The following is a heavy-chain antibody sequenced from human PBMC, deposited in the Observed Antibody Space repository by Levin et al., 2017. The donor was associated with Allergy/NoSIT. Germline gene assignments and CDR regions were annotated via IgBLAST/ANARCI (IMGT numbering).Heavy chain of an antibody. Sequence: GGSLRLSCAASGFTFSSYAMHWVRQAPGKGLEWVAVISYDGSNKYYADSVKGRFTISRDNSKNTLYLQMNSLRAEDTAVYYCARAGPLGDIVVVTFYYYYGMDVWGQGTTVTVSS. V-gene: IGHV3-30*04. CDR1: GFTFSSYA. CDR2: ISYDGSNK. J-gene: IGHJ6*02. D-gene: IGHD2-21*02. CDR3: ARAGPLGDIVVVTFYYYYGMDV.